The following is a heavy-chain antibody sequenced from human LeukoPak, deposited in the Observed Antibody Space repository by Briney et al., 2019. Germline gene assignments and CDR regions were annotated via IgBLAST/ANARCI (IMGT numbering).Heavy chain of an antibody. CDR3: ARVPNDWYFDWFGSDPADWYFDL. CDR1: GGSISSSSYY. CDR2: IYTSGST. D-gene: IGHD3-9*01. Sequence: PSETLSLTCTVSGGSISSSSYYWSWIRQPAGKGLEWIGRIYTSGSTNYNPSLKSRVTMSVDTSKNQFSLKLSSVTAADSAVYYCARVPNDWYFDWFGSDPADWYFDLWGRGTLVTVSS. V-gene: IGHV4-61*02. J-gene: IGHJ2*01.